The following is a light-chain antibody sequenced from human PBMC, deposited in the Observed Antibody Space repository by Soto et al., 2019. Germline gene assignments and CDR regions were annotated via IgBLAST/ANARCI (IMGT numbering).Light chain of an antibody. CDR1: QSVSSN. J-gene: IGKJ5*01. Sequence: EIVMTQSPATLSVSPGERATLSCRASQSVSSNLAWYQQKPGQAPMLLIYGASTRATGIPARFSGSGSGTEFTLTISSLQSEDFAVYYFQQYNNWPPITFGQGTRLEIK. CDR2: GAS. CDR3: QQYNNWPPIT. V-gene: IGKV3D-15*01.